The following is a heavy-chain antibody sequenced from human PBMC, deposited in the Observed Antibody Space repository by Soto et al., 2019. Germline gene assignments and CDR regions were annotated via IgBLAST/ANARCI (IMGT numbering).Heavy chain of an antibody. Sequence: QITLKESGPTVVKPTETLTLTCTFSGFSLTTSGLGVGWVRQSPGKAPEWLALIYWDDDKRYSTSLKSRLTITQDTSKTQVVVTMANVDPADTATYSCAHRVLRTVFGLVTTTAIYFDFWGQGTPVVVSS. CDR3: AHRVLRTVFGLVTTTAIYFDF. J-gene: IGHJ4*02. V-gene: IGHV2-5*02. CDR2: IYWDDDK. D-gene: IGHD3-3*01. CDR1: GFSLTTSGLG.